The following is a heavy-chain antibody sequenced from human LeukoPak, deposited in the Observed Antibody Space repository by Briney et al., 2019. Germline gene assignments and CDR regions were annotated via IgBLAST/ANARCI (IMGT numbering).Heavy chain of an antibody. CDR3: ASTVAPYYYDSSGYYSRDY. Sequence: PGGSLRLSCAASGFTFSSYSMNWVRQAPGKGLEWVSSISSSSNYLYYADSVKGRFTISRDNAKNSLYLQMNSLRAEDTAVYYCASTVAPYYYDSSGYYSRDYWGQGTLVTVSS. J-gene: IGHJ4*02. CDR1: GFTFSSYS. CDR2: ISSSSNYL. V-gene: IGHV3-21*01. D-gene: IGHD3-22*01.